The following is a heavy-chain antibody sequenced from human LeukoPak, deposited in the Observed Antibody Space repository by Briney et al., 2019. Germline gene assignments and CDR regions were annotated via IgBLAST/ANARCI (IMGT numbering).Heavy chain of an antibody. V-gene: IGHV1-8*03. CDR1: GYTFTSYD. CDR2: MNPDSGNT. CDR3: ARGGSTSCYTGYCYYYMDV. Sequence: ASVKVSCKASGYTFTSYDINWARQATGQGLEWMGWMNPDSGNTGYAQKFQGRVTITRNTSISTAYMELSSLRSEDTAVYYCARGGSTSCYTGYCYYYMDVWGKGTTVTVSS. D-gene: IGHD2-2*02. J-gene: IGHJ6*03.